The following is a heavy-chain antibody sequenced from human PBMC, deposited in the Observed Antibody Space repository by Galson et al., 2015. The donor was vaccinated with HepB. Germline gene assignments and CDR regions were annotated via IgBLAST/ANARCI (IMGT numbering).Heavy chain of an antibody. V-gene: IGHV3-20*04. CDR1: GSTFDDYG. J-gene: IGHJ4*02. D-gene: IGHD6-19*01. Sequence: SLRLSCAASGSTFDDYGMSWVRQAPGKGLEWVSGINWNGGSTGYADSVKGRFTISRDNAKNSLYLQMNSLRAEDTALYYCARVETAVAGTGRSSYFDYWGRGTLVTVSS. CDR3: ARVETAVAGTGRSSYFDY. CDR2: INWNGGST.